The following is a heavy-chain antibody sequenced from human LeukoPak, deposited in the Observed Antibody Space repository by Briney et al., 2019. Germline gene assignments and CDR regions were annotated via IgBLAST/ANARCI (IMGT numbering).Heavy chain of an antibody. CDR3: ARERLGYCSSTSCPSYYYYYMDV. D-gene: IGHD2-2*01. CDR1: SGSISYYY. J-gene: IGHJ6*03. V-gene: IGHV4-4*07. CDR2: IYTSGST. Sequence: SSETLSLTCTVSSGSISYYYWSWIRQPAGKGLEWIGRIYTSGSTNYNPSLKSRVTMSEDTSKNQFSLKLSSATAADTAVYYCARERLGYCSSTSCPSYYYYYMDVWGKGTTVTVSS.